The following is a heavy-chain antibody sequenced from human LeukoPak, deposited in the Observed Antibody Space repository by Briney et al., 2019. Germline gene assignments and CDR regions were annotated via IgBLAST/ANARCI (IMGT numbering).Heavy chain of an antibody. CDR3: ARDPEWELLSRGDAFDI. Sequence: GGSLRLSCAASGFTFSSYAMHWVRQAPGKGLEWVAVISYDGSNKYYADSVKGRFTISRDNSKNTLYLQMNSLRAEDTAVYYCARDPEWELLSRGDAFDIWGQGTMVTVSS. CDR2: ISYDGSNK. V-gene: IGHV3-30-3*01. D-gene: IGHD1-26*01. CDR1: GFTFSSYA. J-gene: IGHJ3*02.